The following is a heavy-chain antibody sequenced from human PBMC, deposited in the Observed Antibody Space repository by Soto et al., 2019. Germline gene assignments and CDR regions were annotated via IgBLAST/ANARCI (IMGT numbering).Heavy chain of an antibody. Sequence: IPCHSCPVSAAPISHLDYFRTSTRQPPGQAVEYIGYIYKSATCLYNPSFESRVAISVDTAKSQFSLNVTSVTAADTAVYFCARGRYCLTGRCFPNWFDSWGQGALVARLL. D-gene: IGHD7-27*01. CDR2: IYKSATC. J-gene: IGHJ5*01. CDR3: ARGRYCLTGRCFPNWFDS. V-gene: IGHV4-30-4*01. CDR1: AAPISHLDYF.